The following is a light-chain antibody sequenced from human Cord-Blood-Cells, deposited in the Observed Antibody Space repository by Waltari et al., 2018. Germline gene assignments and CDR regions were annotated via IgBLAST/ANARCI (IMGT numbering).Light chain of an antibody. V-gene: IGKV1-33*01. CDR1: QDISNY. CDR3: QQYDNLPLT. J-gene: IGKJ4*01. Sequence: DIQMTQSPSPLSASVGDRVTITSQASQDISNYLNWYQQKPGKAPKLLIYDASNLETRVPSRFSGSGSGTDFTFTISSLQPEDIATYYCQQYDNLPLTFGGGTKVEIK. CDR2: DAS.